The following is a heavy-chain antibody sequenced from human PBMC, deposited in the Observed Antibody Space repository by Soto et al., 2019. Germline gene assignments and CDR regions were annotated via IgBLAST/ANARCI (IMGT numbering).Heavy chain of an antibody. CDR3: ATDTARTYYYYGMDV. V-gene: IGHV5-51*01. D-gene: IGHD5-18*01. CDR2: IHPGDSDA. J-gene: IGHJ6*02. Sequence: PGESLKISCKGSGYSFTSYWIGWVRQMPGKGLEWMGIIHPGDSDARYSPSFQGQVTISVDKSTSTAYLQWSSLKASDTAMYYCATDTARTYYYYGMDVWGQGTTVTV. CDR1: GYSFTSYW.